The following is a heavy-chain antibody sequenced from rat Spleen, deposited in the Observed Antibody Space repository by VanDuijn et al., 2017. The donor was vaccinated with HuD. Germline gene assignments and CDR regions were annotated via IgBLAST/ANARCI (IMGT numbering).Heavy chain of an antibody. D-gene: IGHD1-1*01. J-gene: IGHJ2*01. V-gene: IGHV5-29*01. CDR2: ISWGGSST. Sequence: EVQLVESDGGLVQPGRSLKLSCAASGFTFSDYGMAWVRQAPKNGLEWVASISWGGSSTYYPDNVKGRFTISRDNAKNALYLQMDSLRSEDTATYYCARHPDYSNYFDYWGQGVMVTVSS. CDR1: GFTFSDYG. CDR3: ARHPDYSNYFDY.